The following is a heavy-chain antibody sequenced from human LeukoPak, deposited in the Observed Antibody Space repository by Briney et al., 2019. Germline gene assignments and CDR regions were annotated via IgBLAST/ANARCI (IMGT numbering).Heavy chain of an antibody. V-gene: IGHV3-21*01. CDR3: AREGSGSHYNVVLDY. D-gene: IGHD3-10*01. CDR2: ISDSSSYI. CDR1: GFSFSSYT. Sequence: GGSLILSCAASGFSFSSYTMSWVRQAPGKGLEWVSSISDSSSYIYNADSVKGRFTISRDNAKKSLYLQMNSLRAEDTAVYYCAREGSGSHYNVVLDYWGQGTLVTVSS. J-gene: IGHJ4*02.